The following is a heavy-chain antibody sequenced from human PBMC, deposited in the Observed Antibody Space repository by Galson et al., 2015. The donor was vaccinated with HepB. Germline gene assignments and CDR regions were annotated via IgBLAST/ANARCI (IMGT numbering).Heavy chain of an antibody. J-gene: IGHJ2*01. D-gene: IGHD6-6*01. Sequence: SLRLSCAASGFTFSSYAMHWVRQAPGKGLEWVAVISYDGGNKYYADSVKGRFTISRDNSKNTLYLQMNSLRAEDTAVYYCASPTGGIAARPRDWYFDLWGRGTLVTVSS. CDR1: GFTFSSYA. CDR2: ISYDGGNK. V-gene: IGHV3-30-3*01. CDR3: ASPTGGIAARPRDWYFDL.